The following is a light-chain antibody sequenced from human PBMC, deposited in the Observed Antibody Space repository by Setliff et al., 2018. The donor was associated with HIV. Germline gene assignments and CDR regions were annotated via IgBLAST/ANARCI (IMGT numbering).Light chain of an antibody. J-gene: IGKJ1*01. CDR3: QQHKSFPWT. V-gene: IGKV1-5*03. Sequence: DIQMTQFPPTLSASIRDRVTITCRASQDIGTSLAWYQQKPGKAPNLLIYKASGLEGGVPARFSGSGSQTEFTLTIASLQPDDFATYFCQQHKSFPWTFGQGTKVDIK. CDR2: KAS. CDR1: QDIGTS.